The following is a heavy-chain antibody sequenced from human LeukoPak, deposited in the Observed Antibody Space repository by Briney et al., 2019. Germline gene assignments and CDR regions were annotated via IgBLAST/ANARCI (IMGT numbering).Heavy chain of an antibody. CDR2: IIPILGIA. D-gene: IGHD3-10*01. CDR1: GGTFSSYA. CDR3: ARDRGITMVREPSEYNDY. V-gene: IGHV1-69*04. J-gene: IGHJ4*02. Sequence: SVKVSCKASGGTFSSYAISWVRQAPGQGLEWMGRIIPILGIANYAQKFQGRVTITADKSTSTAYMELSSLRSEDTAVYYCARDRGITMVREPSEYNDYWGQGTLVTVSS.